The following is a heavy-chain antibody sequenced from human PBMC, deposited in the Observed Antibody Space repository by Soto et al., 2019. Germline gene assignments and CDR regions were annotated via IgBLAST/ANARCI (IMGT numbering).Heavy chain of an antibody. Sequence: GGSLRLSCAASGFTFDDYAMHWVRQAPGKGLEWVSGISWNSGSIGYADSVKGRFTISRDNAKNSLYLQMNSLRAEDTALYYCAKDGGSGTLKIRHFDYWGQGTLVTVSS. J-gene: IGHJ4*02. V-gene: IGHV3-9*01. D-gene: IGHD6-13*01. CDR3: AKDGGSGTLKIRHFDY. CDR1: GFTFDDYA. CDR2: ISWNSGSI.